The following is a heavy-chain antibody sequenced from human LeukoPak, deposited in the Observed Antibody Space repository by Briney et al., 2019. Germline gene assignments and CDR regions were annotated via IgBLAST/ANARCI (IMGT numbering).Heavy chain of an antibody. Sequence: TGGSLRLSCAASGFTFSSYWMSWVRQAPGKGLEWVANIKQDGSEKYYVDSVKGRFTISRDNAKNSLYLQMNSLRAEDTAVYYCARPIFTYSSGDAFDIWGQGTMVTVSS. CDR3: ARPIFTYSSGDAFDI. J-gene: IGHJ3*02. CDR1: GFTFSSYW. D-gene: IGHD6-19*01. CDR2: IKQDGSEK. V-gene: IGHV3-7*01.